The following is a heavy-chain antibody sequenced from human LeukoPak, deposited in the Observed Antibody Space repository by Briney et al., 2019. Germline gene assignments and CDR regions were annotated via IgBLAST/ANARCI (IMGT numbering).Heavy chain of an antibody. V-gene: IGHV3-74*01. D-gene: IGHD6-19*01. Sequence: GGSLRLSCAASGFTFSSYWMRWVRQAPGKGLVWVSRINSDGSSTSYADSVKGRFTISRDNAKNALYLQMNSLRAEDTAVYYCARARSSGWYQYYFDYWGQGTLVTVSS. CDR3: ARARSSGWYQYYFDY. J-gene: IGHJ4*02. CDR2: INSDGSST. CDR1: GFTFSSYW.